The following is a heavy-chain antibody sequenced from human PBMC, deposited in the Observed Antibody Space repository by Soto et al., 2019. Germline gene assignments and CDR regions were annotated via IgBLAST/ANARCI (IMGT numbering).Heavy chain of an antibody. V-gene: IGHV3-33*06. D-gene: IGHD2-8*01. CDR1: GFTFSSYA. J-gene: IGHJ6*02. CDR3: AKGSVLRVVEAPLAILGGVGV. CDR2: MSYDGSHE. Sequence: PGGSLRLSCVASGFTFSSYAMHWLRQAPGKGLEWVAVMSYDGSHEYYADSVKGRFTISRDNSKTILYLQMNSLRLEDTAVYYCAKGSVLRVVEAPLAILGGVGVWGQGTMVTVSS.